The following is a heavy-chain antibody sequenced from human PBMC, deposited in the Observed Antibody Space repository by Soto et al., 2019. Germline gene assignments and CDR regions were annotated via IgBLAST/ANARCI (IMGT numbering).Heavy chain of an antibody. CDR2: IYHSGST. CDR1: GGSISSINW. Sequence: SDTLSLTFAVSGGSISSINWCSWVRQPPGKGLEWIGEIYHSGSTNYNPSLKSRVTISVDKSKSQFSLKLSSVTAADTAVYYCARTPTRYSSKSGYYYYYGMDVWGQGTTVT. CDR3: ARTPTRYSSKSGYYYYYGMDV. J-gene: IGHJ6*02. V-gene: IGHV4-4*02. D-gene: IGHD6-19*01.